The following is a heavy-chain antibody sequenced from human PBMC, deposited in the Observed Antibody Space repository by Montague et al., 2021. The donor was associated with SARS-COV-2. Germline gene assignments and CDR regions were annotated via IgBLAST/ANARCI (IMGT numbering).Heavy chain of an antibody. CDR2: IYYSGST. CDR3: GRDGRRTTVTPRGVITLHYVDY. Sequence: TLSLTCTVSGGSISSGGYYWSWIRQHPGKGLEWIGYIYYSGSTYYNPSLKSRVTISVDTCKNQFSLKLSSVAAADTAVYYCGRDGRRTTVTPRGVITLHYVDYWGQGTLVTVSS. D-gene: IGHD4-17*01. J-gene: IGHJ4*02. CDR1: GGSISSGGYY. V-gene: IGHV4-31*03.